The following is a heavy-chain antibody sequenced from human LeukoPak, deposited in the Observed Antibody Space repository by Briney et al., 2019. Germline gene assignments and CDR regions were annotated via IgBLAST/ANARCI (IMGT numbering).Heavy chain of an antibody. D-gene: IGHD2-2*01. CDR1: GFTFSSYG. Sequence: GRSLRLSCAASGFTFSSYGMHWVRQAPGKGLEWVAVISYDGSNKYYADSVKGRFTISRDNSKNTLYLQKNSLRAEDTAVYYCAKEDVPAAPHGVYYFDYWGQGTLVTVSS. J-gene: IGHJ4*02. V-gene: IGHV3-30*18. CDR3: AKEDVPAAPHGVYYFDY. CDR2: ISYDGSNK.